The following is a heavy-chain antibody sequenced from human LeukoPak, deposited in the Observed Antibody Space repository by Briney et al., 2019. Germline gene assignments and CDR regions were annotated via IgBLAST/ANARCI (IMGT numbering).Heavy chain of an antibody. V-gene: IGHV4-34*01. CDR2: INHSGST. Sequence: PSETLSLTCAVYGGSFSGYYWSWIRQPPGKGLEWIGEINHSGSTNYNPSLKSRVTISVDTSKNQFSLKLSSVTAADTAVYYCARGKTGYSSSWPSDYWGQGTLVTVSS. J-gene: IGHJ4*02. D-gene: IGHD6-13*01. CDR1: GGSFSGYY. CDR3: ARGKTGYSSSWPSDY.